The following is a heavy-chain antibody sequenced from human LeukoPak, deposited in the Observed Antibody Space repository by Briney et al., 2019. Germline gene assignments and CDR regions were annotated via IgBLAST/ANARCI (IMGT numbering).Heavy chain of an antibody. CDR2: LSWNGGAM. D-gene: IGHD6-19*01. CDR1: GVKLDASA. CDR3: ATVRGTYSSGFYCDS. Sequence: GGSLRLSRAASGVKLDASAIHWVRHPPRKGLEWVSLLSWNGGAMDYADPVKGRFTISRDNVQNSVYLDMNSLRPEDTAFYFCATVRGTYSSGFYCDSGGRGTLVSVSS. V-gene: IGHV3-9*01. J-gene: IGHJ4*02.